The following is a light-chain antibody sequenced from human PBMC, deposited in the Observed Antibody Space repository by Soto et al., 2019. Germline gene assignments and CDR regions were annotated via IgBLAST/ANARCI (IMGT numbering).Light chain of an antibody. Sequence: QSVLTQPPSASGTPGQRVSVSCSGSSSNIGSNTVHWYQQLPGTAPKLLMYRSNQRPSGVSDRFSGSKSGTSASLAISGLQSEDEADYYCAAWDDSLDGDVFGTGTKLTVL. CDR3: AAWDDSLDGDV. CDR2: RSN. V-gene: IGLV1-44*01. CDR1: SSNIGSNT. J-gene: IGLJ1*01.